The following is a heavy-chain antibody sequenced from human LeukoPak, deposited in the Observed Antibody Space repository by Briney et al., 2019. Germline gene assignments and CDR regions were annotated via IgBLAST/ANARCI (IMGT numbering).Heavy chain of an antibody. CDR1: GGSFSGYY. V-gene: IGHV4-34*01. J-gene: IGHJ4*02. CDR2: INHSGST. CDR3: ARGRYRSGSHFDY. D-gene: IGHD5-12*01. Sequence: SETLSLTCAVNGGSFSGYYWSWIRQPPGKGLEWIGEINHSGSTNYNPSLKSRVTISVDTSKNQFSLKLSSVTAADTAVYYCARGRYRSGSHFDYWGQGTLVTVSS.